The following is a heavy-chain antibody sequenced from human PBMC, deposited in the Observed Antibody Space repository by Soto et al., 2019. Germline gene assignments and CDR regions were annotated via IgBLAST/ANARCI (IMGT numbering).Heavy chain of an antibody. Sequence: PGGSLRLSCAASGFTFSSYNMNWVRQAPGKGLEWVSSISSGSSYIFYADSVKGRFTISRDNAKNSLYLQMNNLRAEDTAVYYCAKTYYDFWSGYYPIDYWGQGTLVTVSS. D-gene: IGHD3-3*01. J-gene: IGHJ4*02. CDR1: GFTFSSYN. CDR3: AKTYYDFWSGYYPIDY. CDR2: ISSGSSYI. V-gene: IGHV3-21*01.